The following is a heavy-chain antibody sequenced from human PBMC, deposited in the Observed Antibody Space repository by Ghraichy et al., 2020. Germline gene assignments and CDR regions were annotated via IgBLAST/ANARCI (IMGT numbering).Heavy chain of an antibody. CDR2: TYYKSKWYN. CDR1: WDSVSSNSAA. CDR3: ARDLLTMVRGVLGIYYYGMDV. V-gene: IGHV6-1*01. D-gene: IGHD3-10*01. J-gene: IGHJ6*02. Sequence: ISWDSVSSNSAAWNWIRQSPSRGLEWLGRTYYKSKWYNDYAVSVKSRITINPDTSKNQFSLQLNSVTPEDTAVYYCARDLLTMVRGVLGIYYYGMDVWGQGTTVTVSS.